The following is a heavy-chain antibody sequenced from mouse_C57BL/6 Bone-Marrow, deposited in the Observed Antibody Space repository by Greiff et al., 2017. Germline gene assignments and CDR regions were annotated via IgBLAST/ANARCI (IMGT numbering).Heavy chain of an antibody. CDR1: GYTFTSYW. J-gene: IGHJ1*03. V-gene: IGHV1-64*01. CDR2: IHPNSGST. Sequence: VQLKQPGAELVKPGASVKLSCKASGYTFTSYWMHWVKQRPGQGLEWIGMIHPNSGSTNYNEKFKSKATLTVDKSSSTAYLQLSRLPSEDSAVYYCARARYYGSSWYFDVWGTGTTVTVSS. D-gene: IGHD1-1*01. CDR3: ARARYYGSSWYFDV.